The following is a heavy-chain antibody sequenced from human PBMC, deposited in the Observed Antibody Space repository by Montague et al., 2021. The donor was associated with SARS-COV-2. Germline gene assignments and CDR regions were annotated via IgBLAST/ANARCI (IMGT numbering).Heavy chain of an antibody. D-gene: IGHD3-22*01. V-gene: IGHV4-39*01. J-gene: IGHJ1*01. CDR1: GDSIGSSSYY. CDR3: ARGPKRGGSGYYYN. Sequence: SETLSLTCTVSGDSIGSSSYYWGWTRQPPGKGLEWIGSIYHDGNTYYNPSLKTRVSLSIDERKNQFSLKFYSVTVADTTVYSCARGPKRGGSGYYYNWGQGILVTVSS. CDR2: IYHDGNT.